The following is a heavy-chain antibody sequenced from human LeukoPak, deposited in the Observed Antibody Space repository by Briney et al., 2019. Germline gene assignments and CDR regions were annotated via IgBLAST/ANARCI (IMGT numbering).Heavy chain of an antibody. CDR3: ARQAGYSTGWYGGYYFDH. J-gene: IGHJ4*02. CDR1: GYTFTSYG. V-gene: IGHV1-18*01. D-gene: IGHD6-19*01. CDR2: IAVYNGDT. Sequence: ASVKVSCKASGYTFTSYGISWVRQAPGQGPEWMGWIAVYNGDTKFLQKFQGRVTLTTDASTNTAYMELRSLTSDDTAVYYCARQAGYSTGWYGGYYFDHWGQGTLVAVPS.